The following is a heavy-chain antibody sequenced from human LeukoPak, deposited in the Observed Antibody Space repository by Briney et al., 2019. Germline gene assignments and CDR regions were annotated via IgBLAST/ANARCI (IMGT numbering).Heavy chain of an antibody. D-gene: IGHD5-24*01. CDR1: AGSISRHTYY. CDR3: ARRRGRWLQFDY. Sequence: SETLSLTCTVSAGSISRHTYYWDWIRQPPGKGLEWIGSIYYSGSTYYNPSLKSRVTISVDTSKNQFSLKLSSVTAADTAVYYCARRRGRWLQFDYWGQGTLVTVSS. V-gene: IGHV4-39*01. CDR2: IYYSGST. J-gene: IGHJ4*02.